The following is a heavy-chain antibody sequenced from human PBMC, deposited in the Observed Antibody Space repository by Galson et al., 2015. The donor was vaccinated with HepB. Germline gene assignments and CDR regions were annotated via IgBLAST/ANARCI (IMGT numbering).Heavy chain of an antibody. CDR3: ARRAAGNYDFWSFDY. V-gene: IGHV4-59*08. CDR1: GGSISSYY. CDR2: ISYSGST. J-gene: IGHJ4*02. D-gene: IGHD3-3*01. Sequence: ETLSLTCSVSGGSISSYYWSWNRQPPGKGLQWIGYISYSGSTIYNPSLKSRVTISVDTSKNQFSLKLTSVTAADTAVYYCARRAAGNYDFWSFDYWGQGTLVTVSS.